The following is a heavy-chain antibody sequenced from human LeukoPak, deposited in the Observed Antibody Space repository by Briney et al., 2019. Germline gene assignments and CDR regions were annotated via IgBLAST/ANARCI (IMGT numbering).Heavy chain of an antibody. D-gene: IGHD6-13*01. Sequence: ASVKVSCKASGGTFSSYAISWVRQAPGQGLEWMGGIIPIFGTANYAQKFQGRVTITADESTSTAYMELSSLRSEDTAVYYCARGIAAAPPVSYYMDVWGKGTTVTISS. V-gene: IGHV1-69*13. J-gene: IGHJ6*03. CDR3: ARGIAAAPPVSYYMDV. CDR2: IIPIFGTA. CDR1: GGTFSSYA.